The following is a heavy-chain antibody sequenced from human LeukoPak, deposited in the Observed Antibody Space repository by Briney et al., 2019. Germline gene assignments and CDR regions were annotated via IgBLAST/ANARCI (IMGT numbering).Heavy chain of an antibody. J-gene: IGHJ4*02. CDR3: ASSIPYTHFDY. Sequence: PSETLSLTCTVSGGSISSGSYYWSWIRQPAGKGLEWIGRIYTSGSTNYNPSLKSRVTISVDTSKNQFSLKLSSVTAADTAVYYCASSIPYTHFDYWGQGTLVTVSS. CDR1: GGSISSGSYY. CDR2: IYTSGST. V-gene: IGHV4-61*02. D-gene: IGHD2-2*02.